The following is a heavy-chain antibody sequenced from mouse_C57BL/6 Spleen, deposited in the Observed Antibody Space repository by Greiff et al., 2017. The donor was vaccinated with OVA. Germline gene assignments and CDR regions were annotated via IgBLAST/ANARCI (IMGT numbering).Heavy chain of an antibody. CDR3: TGDYGTWFAY. CDR2: IRLKSDNYAT. CDR1: GFTFSNYW. J-gene: IGHJ3*01. V-gene: IGHV6-3*01. D-gene: IGHD1-1*01. Sequence: EVKLEESGGGLVQPGGSMKLSCVASGFTFSNYWMNWVRQSPERGLEWVAQIRLKSDNYATHYAESVKGRFTISRDDSNRSVYLQMNNVRAEDTGIYYCTGDYGTWFAYWGQGTLVTVSA.